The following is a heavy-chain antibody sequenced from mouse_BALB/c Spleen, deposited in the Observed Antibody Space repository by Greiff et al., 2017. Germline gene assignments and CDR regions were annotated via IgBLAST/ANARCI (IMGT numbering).Heavy chain of an antibody. CDR3: ARGPMITTRYWYFDV. CDR2: INSNGGST. J-gene: IGHJ1*01. V-gene: IGHV5-6-2*01. D-gene: IGHD2-4*01. Sequence: EVKLQESGGGLVKLGGSLKLSCAASGFTFSSYYMSWVRQTPEKRLELVAAINSNGGSTYYPDTVKGRFTISRDNAKNTLYLQMSSLKSEDTALYYCARGPMITTRYWYFDVWGAGTTVTVSS. CDR1: GFTFSSYY.